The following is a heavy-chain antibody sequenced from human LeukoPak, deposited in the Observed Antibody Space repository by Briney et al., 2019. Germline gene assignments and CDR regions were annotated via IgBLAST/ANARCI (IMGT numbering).Heavy chain of an antibody. Sequence: GGSLRLSCAASGFTFDDYGMSWVRQAPGKGLEWVSGINWNGGSTGYADSVKGRFTISRDNAKNSLYLQMNSLRAEDTALYYCAKDIAPNWNDADAFDIWGQGTMVTVSS. CDR3: AKDIAPNWNDADAFDI. V-gene: IGHV3-20*04. CDR1: GFTFDDYG. D-gene: IGHD1-1*01. J-gene: IGHJ3*02. CDR2: INWNGGST.